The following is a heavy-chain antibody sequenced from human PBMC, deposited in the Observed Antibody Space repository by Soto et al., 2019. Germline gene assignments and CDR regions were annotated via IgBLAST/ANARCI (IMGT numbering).Heavy chain of an antibody. Sequence: SETLSLTCAVYGGSFSGYYWSWIRQPPGKGLEWIGEINHSGSTNYNPSLKSRVTISVDTSKNQFSLKLSSVTAADTAVYYCASLLTGYYIVYYGMDVWGQGTTVTVS. V-gene: IGHV4-34*01. CDR1: GGSFSGYY. CDR2: INHSGST. J-gene: IGHJ6*02. CDR3: ASLLTGYYIVYYGMDV. D-gene: IGHD3-9*01.